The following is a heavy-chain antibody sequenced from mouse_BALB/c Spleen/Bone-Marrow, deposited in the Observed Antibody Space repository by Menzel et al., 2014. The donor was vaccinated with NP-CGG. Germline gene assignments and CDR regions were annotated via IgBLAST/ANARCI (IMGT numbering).Heavy chain of an antibody. CDR1: GFSLTSYG. J-gene: IGHJ4*01. CDR3: ARDYGSSYYAMEY. CDR2: IWAGGST. V-gene: IGHV2-9*02. D-gene: IGHD1-1*01. Sequence: VHLVESGPGLVAPSQSLSITCTVSGFSLTSYGVHWVRQPPGKGLEWLGVIWAGGSTNYNSALMSRLSISKDNSKSQVFLKKNSLQTDDTAMYYCARDYGSSYYAMEYWGQGTSVTVSS.